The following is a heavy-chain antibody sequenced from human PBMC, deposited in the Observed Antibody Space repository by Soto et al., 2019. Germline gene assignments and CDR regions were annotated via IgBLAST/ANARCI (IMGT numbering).Heavy chain of an antibody. CDR3: ARALPVAKGGFDP. CDR1: GFTVSNTY. J-gene: IGHJ5*02. CDR2: IYTAGGT. V-gene: IGHV3-53*02. Sequence: DVQLVETGGGLIQPGGSLRLSCAASGFTVSNTYMTWVRQPPGKGLECVSVIYTAGGTNYADSVKGRFIISRDNSKNTLYLQMNSLRAEDTAMYYCARALPVAKGGFDPWGQGTLVTVSS. D-gene: IGHD2-2*01.